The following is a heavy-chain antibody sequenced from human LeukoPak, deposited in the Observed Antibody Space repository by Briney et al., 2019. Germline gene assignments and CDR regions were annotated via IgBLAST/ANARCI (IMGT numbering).Heavy chain of an antibody. J-gene: IGHJ4*02. Sequence: GGPLRLSCEASGFTFRSYSMTWARQAPGKGLEWFSSISSSSSYIYYADSVKGRFTISRDNAKNSLYLQMNSLRAEDTAVYYCARDSSGWYDDYWGQGTLVTVSS. CDR1: GFTFRSYS. D-gene: IGHD6-19*01. V-gene: IGHV3-21*01. CDR3: ARDSSGWYDDY. CDR2: ISSSSSYI.